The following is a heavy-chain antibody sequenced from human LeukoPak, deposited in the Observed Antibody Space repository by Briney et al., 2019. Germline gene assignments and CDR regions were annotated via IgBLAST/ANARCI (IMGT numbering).Heavy chain of an antibody. CDR3: ARELGGYSYGHFDY. CDR1: GGTFSSHA. CDR2: IIPIFGTA. Sequence: ASVKVSRKASGGTFSSHAISWVRQAPGQGLEWMGGIIPIFGTANYAQKFQGRVTITTDESTSTAYMELSSLRSEDTAVYYCARELGGYSYGHFDYWGQGTLVTVSS. D-gene: IGHD5-18*01. V-gene: IGHV1-69*05. J-gene: IGHJ4*02.